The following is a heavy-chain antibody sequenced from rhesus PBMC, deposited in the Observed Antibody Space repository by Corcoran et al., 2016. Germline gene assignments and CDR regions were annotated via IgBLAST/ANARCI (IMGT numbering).Heavy chain of an antibody. CDR1: GGSISSSNW. J-gene: IGHJ4*01. CDR3: AGDGVGGYSQVYFDY. D-gene: IGHD5-24*01. V-gene: IGHV4-93*01. Sequence: QVQLQESGPAVVKPSETLSLTCAVSGGSISSSNWWSWIRQSPGKGLEWIGGIYGIRERPTYNPSLYGRVPISKDTSKNPFSLKVSSVTAADTAVYYCAGDGVGGYSQVYFDYWGQGVLVTVSS. CDR2: IYGIRERP.